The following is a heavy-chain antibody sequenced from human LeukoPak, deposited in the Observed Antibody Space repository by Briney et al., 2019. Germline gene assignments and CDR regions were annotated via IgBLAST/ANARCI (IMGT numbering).Heavy chain of an antibody. D-gene: IGHD5-18*01. CDR1: GFTFDDYG. J-gene: IGHJ4*02. V-gene: IGHV3-20*04. CDR3: ARDLDSTMVAVDY. CDR2: INWNGGST. Sequence: RAGGSLRLSCAASGFTFDDYGMSWVRQAPGKGLEWVSGINWNGGSTGYADSVKGRFTISRDNAKNSLYLQMNSLRGEDTAVYYCARDLDSTMVAVDYWGQGTLVTVSS.